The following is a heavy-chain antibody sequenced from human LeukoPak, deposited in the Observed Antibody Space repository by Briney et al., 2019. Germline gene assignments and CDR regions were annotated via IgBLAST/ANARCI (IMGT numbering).Heavy chain of an antibody. CDR3: ASGEWGGYYYYYGMDV. J-gene: IGHJ6*02. CDR2: INHSGST. CDR1: GGSFSGYY. V-gene: IGHV4-34*01. Sequence: SETLSLTCAVHGGSFSGYYWSWIRQPPGKGLEWIGEINHSGSTNYNPSLKSRVTISVDTSKNQFSLKLSSVTAADTAVYYCASGEWGGYYYYYGMDVWGQGTTVTVSS. D-gene: IGHD3-16*01.